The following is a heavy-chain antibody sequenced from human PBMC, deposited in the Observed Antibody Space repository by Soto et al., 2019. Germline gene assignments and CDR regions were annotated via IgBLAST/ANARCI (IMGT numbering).Heavy chain of an antibody. V-gene: IGHV1-69*02. CDR3: ARATSPPASYDISPPPPP. CDR2: IIPIRGIA. Sequence: QVQLVQSGAEVKKPGSSVKVSCKASGGTFSSYTISWVRQAPGQGLEWMGRIIPIRGIANYAQKFQGRVTITANNSTHTAYMELSRLRSEDPAVYYCARATSPPASYDISPPPPPWGQGPLVTLSS. J-gene: IGHJ1*01. CDR1: GGTFSSYT. D-gene: IGHD3-9*01.